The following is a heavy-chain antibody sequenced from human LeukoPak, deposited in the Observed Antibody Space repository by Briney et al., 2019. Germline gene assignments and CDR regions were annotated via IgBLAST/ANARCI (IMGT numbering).Heavy chain of an antibody. J-gene: IGHJ4*02. CDR1: GLSFSDYY. CDR2: ISGTSSYP. V-gene: IGHV3-11*05. CDR3: ARALYCSGGSCPLDF. Sequence: GGSLRLSCAASGLSFSDYYMSCVRQAPGKGLEYISYISGTSSYPNYEASVKGRFTISRDNAKNSLSLQMNSLRGEDTAVYYCARALYCSGGSCPLDFWGQGTRVTVSS. D-gene: IGHD2-15*01.